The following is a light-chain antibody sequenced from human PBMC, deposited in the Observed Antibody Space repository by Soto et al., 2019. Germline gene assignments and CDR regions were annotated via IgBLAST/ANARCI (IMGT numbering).Light chain of an antibody. V-gene: IGLV2-14*03. CDR1: SSDFGAYNY. Sequence: QSVLTQPASVSGSPGQSITISCTGTSSDFGAYNYVSWYQLHPGKAPKLMIYDVTNRPSGISNRFSGSKSGNTASLTISGLQAEDEADYYCSSYSGGSTPVVFGGGTQLTVL. CDR3: SSYSGGSTPVV. J-gene: IGLJ3*02. CDR2: DVT.